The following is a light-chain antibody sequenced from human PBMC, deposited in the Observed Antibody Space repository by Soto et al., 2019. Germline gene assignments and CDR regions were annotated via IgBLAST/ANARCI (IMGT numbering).Light chain of an antibody. Sequence: DIVMTQSPDSLAVSLGERATINCKSSQSVLYSSNNKNYLAWYQQKPGQPPKLLIYWASTRESGVPDRFSGSASGTDFTLTISSLLAEDVAVYSCHQYYSTPYTFGQGTKLEIK. CDR2: WAS. CDR1: QSVLYSSNNKNY. J-gene: IGKJ2*01. CDR3: HQYYSTPYT. V-gene: IGKV4-1*01.